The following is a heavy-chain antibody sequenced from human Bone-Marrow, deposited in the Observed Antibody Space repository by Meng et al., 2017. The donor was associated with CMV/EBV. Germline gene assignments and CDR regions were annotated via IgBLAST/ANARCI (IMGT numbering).Heavy chain of an antibody. J-gene: IGHJ4*02. CDR3: AKDSEGLQFLEWLSNPAPIDY. V-gene: IGHV3-30*02. Sequence: LSLTCAASGFTFSSYGVHWVRQAPGKGLEWVAFIRYDGSNKYYADSVKGRFTISRDNSKNTLYLQMNSLGAEDTAVYYCAKDSEGLQFLEWLSNPAPIDYWGQGTLVTVSS. CDR1: GFTFSSYG. CDR2: IRYDGSNK. D-gene: IGHD3-3*01.